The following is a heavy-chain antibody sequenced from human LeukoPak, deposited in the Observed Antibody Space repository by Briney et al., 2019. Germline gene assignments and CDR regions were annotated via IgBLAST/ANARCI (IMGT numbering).Heavy chain of an antibody. CDR2: INHSGST. J-gene: IGHJ5*02. CDR3: ARGLGFDP. V-gene: IGHV4-34*01. CDR1: GGSFSGYY. Sequence: SETLSLTCAVYGGSFSGYYWSWVRQPPGKGLEWIGEINHSGSTNYNPSLKSRVTISVDTSKNQFSLKLSSVTAADTAVYYCARGLGFDPWGQGTLVTVSS.